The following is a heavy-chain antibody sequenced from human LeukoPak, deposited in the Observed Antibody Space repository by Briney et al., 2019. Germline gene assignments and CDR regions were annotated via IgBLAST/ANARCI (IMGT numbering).Heavy chain of an antibody. V-gene: IGHV3-21*06. CDR2: ISSSSSYI. CDR1: GFTFSSYS. D-gene: IGHD2-15*01. J-gene: IGHJ5*02. Sequence: PGGSPRLSCAASGFTFSSYSMNWVRQAPGKGLEWVSSISSSSSYIYYADSVKGRFTISRDNAKNSLYLQMNSLRAEDTAVYYCARDEVAYCSGGSCYSTWFDPWGQGTLVTVSS. CDR3: ARDEVAYCSGGSCYSTWFDP.